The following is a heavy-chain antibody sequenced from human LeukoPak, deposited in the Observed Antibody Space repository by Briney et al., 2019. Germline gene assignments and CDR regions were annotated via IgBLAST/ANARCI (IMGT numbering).Heavy chain of an antibody. V-gene: IGHV1-46*01. CDR2: INPSGGST. Sequence: ASVKVSCKASGYTFTSYDINWVRQATGQGLEWMGLINPSGGSTSYAQKFQGRVTMTRDMSTNTVYMDLSSLRSDDTAVYYCARDPYSGWQLDEFHYYGMDVWGQGTTVIVSS. CDR3: ARDPYSGWQLDEFHYYGMDV. J-gene: IGHJ6*02. CDR1: GYTFTSYD. D-gene: IGHD6-6*01.